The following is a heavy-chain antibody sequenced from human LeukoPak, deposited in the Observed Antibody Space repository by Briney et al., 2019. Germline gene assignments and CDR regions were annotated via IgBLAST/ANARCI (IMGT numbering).Heavy chain of an antibody. D-gene: IGHD3-10*01. Sequence: GGSLRLSCAASGFTFSDYAMSWVRQAPGKGLEWVSAISGSGGSTFYADSVKGRFTISRDNSKNTLYLQMNSLRAEDTAVYYCAKDRVWFGVTLDYWGQGTLVTVSS. CDR2: ISGSGGST. CDR3: AKDRVWFGVTLDY. J-gene: IGHJ4*02. V-gene: IGHV3-23*01. CDR1: GFTFSDYA.